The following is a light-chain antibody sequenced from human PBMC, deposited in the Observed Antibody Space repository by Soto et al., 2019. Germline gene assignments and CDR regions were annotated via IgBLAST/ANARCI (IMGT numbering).Light chain of an antibody. CDR2: DVS. CDR1: SSDVGGYNS. CDR3: SSYGGSNNLV. Sequence: ALTQPPSASGSPGQSVTISCTGTSSDVGGYNSVSWYQQHPGKAPKLMIYDVSKRPSGVPDRFSGSKSGNTASLTVSGLQAEDEADYYCSSYGGSNNLVFGGGTKLTVL. V-gene: IGLV2-8*01. J-gene: IGLJ3*02.